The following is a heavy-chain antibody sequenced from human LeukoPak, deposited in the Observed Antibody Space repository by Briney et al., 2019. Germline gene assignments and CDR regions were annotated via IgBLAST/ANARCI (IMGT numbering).Heavy chain of an antibody. CDR3: AKDYSRSDDSGTEKDLPFDY. CDR1: GFTFSSFA. Sequence: PGGSLRLSCAVSGFTFSSFAMSWVRQAPGKGLEWVSTISGSGGTTYYADSVKGRFTISRDNSKNTLYLQMNSLTAEDTAVYYCAKDYSRSDDSGTEKDLPFDYWGQGTLVTVSS. CDR2: ISGSGGTT. D-gene: IGHD3-10*01. J-gene: IGHJ4*02. V-gene: IGHV3-23*01.